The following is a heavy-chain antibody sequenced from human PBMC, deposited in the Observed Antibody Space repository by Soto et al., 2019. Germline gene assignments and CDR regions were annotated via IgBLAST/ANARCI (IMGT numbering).Heavy chain of an antibody. D-gene: IGHD1-7*01. V-gene: IGHV3-23*01. J-gene: IGHJ3*02. CDR2: ISGSGGST. CDR1: GFTFSSYA. CDR3: AKDKFDWNYAGNAFDI. Sequence: GGSLRLSCAASGFTFSSYAMSWVRQAPGKGLEWVSAISGSGGSTYYADSVKGRFTISRDNSKNTLYLQMNSLRAEDTAVYYCAKDKFDWNYAGNAFDIWGQGTMVTVSS.